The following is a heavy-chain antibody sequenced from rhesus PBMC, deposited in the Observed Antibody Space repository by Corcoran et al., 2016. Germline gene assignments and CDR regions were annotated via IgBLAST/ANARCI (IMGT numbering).Heavy chain of an antibody. CDR2: MYGSSGST. CDR3: ARRIAAPPSYYFDY. J-gene: IGHJ4*01. D-gene: IGHD6-31*01. Sequence: QVQLQESGPGVVKPSETLSLTCGVSGYSLSSGYDWSWIRQPPGKGREWIGYMYGSSGSTKYNPSPKSRGNMSKDTSKNQFSLKLSSGTAADTAVYYCARRIAAPPSYYFDYWGQGVLVTVSS. CDR1: GYSLSSGYD. V-gene: IGHV4-127*01.